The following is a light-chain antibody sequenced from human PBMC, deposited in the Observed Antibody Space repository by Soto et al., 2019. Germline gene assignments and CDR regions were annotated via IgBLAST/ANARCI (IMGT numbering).Light chain of an antibody. V-gene: IGKV1-5*01. Sequence: DIQMTQSPSSLSASVGDRVTITCRASQSISSWLAWYQQKPGKAPNLLIYDASSLESGVPSRFSGSAPGTEFTLTISSLQPDDFATYYCQQYQSSWTFGQGTKVDI. CDR1: QSISSW. CDR2: DAS. J-gene: IGKJ1*01. CDR3: QQYQSSWT.